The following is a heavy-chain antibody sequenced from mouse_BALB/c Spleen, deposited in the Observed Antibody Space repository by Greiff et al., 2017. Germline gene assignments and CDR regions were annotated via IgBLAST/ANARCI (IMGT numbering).Heavy chain of an antibody. Sequence: VQLQQSGAELAKPGASVKMSCKASGYTFTSYWMHWVKQRPGQGLEWIGAIYPGNSDTSYNQKFKGKAKLTAVTSTSTAYMELSSLTNEDSAVYYCTRSITTVVAGDYWGQGTTLTVSS. D-gene: IGHD1-1*01. CDR3: TRSITTVVAGDY. J-gene: IGHJ2*01. V-gene: IGHV1-5*01. CDR2: IYPGNSDT. CDR1: GYTFTSYW.